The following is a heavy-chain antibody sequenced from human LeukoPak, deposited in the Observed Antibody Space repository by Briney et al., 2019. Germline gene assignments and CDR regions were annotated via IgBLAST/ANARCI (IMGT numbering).Heavy chain of an antibody. CDR1: GITLSNYG. D-gene: IGHD3-10*01. Sequence: GGSLRLACAVSGITLSNYGMSWVRQAPGKGLEWVAGISDSGGRTNYADSVKGRFTISRDNPKNTLYLQMNSLRAEDTAVYFCAKRGVVIRVILVGFHKEAYYFDSWGQGALVTVSS. CDR2: ISDSGGRT. J-gene: IGHJ4*02. V-gene: IGHV3-23*01. CDR3: AKRGVVIRVILVGFHKEAYYFDS.